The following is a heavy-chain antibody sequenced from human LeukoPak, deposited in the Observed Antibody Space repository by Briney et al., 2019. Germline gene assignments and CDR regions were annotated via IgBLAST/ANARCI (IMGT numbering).Heavy chain of an antibody. V-gene: IGHV3-48*01. CDR1: GFSFSSYR. Sequence: GGSLRLSCAASGFSFSSYRMNWVRQAPGKGLEWVSYISSSSSNIYYADSVKGRFTISRDNAKNSLSLQMNSLRVEDTAVYYCVRDRGYAFDIWGQGTMVIVSS. J-gene: IGHJ3*02. CDR2: ISSSSSNI. CDR3: VRDRGYAFDI.